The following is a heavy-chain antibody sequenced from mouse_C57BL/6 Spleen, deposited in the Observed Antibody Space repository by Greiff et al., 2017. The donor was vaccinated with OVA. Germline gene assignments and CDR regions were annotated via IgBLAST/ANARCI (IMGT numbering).Heavy chain of an antibody. V-gene: IGHV1-72*01. Sequence: VQLQQPGAELVKPGASVKLSCKASGYTFTSYWMHWVKQRPGRGLEWIGRIDPNSGGTKYNEKFKSKATLTVDKPSSTAYMQLSSLTSEDSAVYYCARYYGSSYVGDYFDYWGQGTTLTVSS. CDR1: GYTFTSYW. D-gene: IGHD1-1*01. CDR3: ARYYGSSYVGDYFDY. J-gene: IGHJ2*01. CDR2: IDPNSGGT.